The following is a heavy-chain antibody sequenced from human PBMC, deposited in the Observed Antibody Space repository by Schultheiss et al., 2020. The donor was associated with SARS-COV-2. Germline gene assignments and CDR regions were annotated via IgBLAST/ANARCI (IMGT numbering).Heavy chain of an antibody. CDR2: INHSGST. CDR1: GGSFSGYY. CDR3: ARQIYYDSVNWFDP. J-gene: IGHJ5*02. D-gene: IGHD3-3*01. Sequence: SETLSLTCAVYGGSFSGYYWSWIRQPPGKGLEWIGEINHSGSTNYNPSLKSRVTISVDKSKNQFSLKLSSVTAADTAVYYCARQIYYDSVNWFDPWGQGTLVTVSS. V-gene: IGHV4-34*01.